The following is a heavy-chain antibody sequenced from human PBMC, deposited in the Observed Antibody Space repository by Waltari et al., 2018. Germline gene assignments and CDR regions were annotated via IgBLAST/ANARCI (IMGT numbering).Heavy chain of an antibody. CDR1: GYTFTSYG. V-gene: IGHV1-18*01. J-gene: IGHJ3*02. CDR2: ISAYNGNT. Sequence: QVQLVQSGAEVKKPGASVKVSCKASGYTFTSYGISWVRQAPGQGLEWMGWISAYNGNTNYAQKLQGRVTISRDNAKNSLYLQMNSLRAEDTAVYYCARELELRIFAFDIWGQGTMVTVSS. CDR3: ARELELRIFAFDI. D-gene: IGHD1-7*01.